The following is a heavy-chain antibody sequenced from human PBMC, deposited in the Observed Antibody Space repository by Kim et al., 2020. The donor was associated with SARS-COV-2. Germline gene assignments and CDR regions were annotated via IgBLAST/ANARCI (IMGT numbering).Heavy chain of an antibody. CDR3: ARDATSSGWVHSDY. CDR1: GFTFSSYA. CDR2: ISYDGSNK. Sequence: GSLRLSCAASGFTFSSYAMHWVRQAPGKGLEWVAVISYDGSNKYYADSVKGRFTISRDNSKNTLYLQMNSLRAEDTAVYYCARDATSSGWVHSDYWGQGTLVTVSS. V-gene: IGHV3-30-3*01. J-gene: IGHJ4*02. D-gene: IGHD6-19*01.